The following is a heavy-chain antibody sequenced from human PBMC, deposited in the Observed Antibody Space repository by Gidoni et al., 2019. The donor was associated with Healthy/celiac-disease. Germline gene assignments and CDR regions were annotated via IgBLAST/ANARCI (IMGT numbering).Heavy chain of an antibody. D-gene: IGHD3-16*01. V-gene: IGHV3-30*04. CDR1: GFTFSSYA. J-gene: IGHJ6*02. CDR3: ARDWGSNYGMDV. Sequence: VQLVESGGGVVQPGRSLRLPCAASGFTFSSYAMHWVRQAPGKGLEWVAVISYDGSNKYYADSVKGRFTISRDNSKNTLYLQMNSLRAEDTAVYYCARDWGSNYGMDVWGQGTTVTVSS. CDR2: ISYDGSNK.